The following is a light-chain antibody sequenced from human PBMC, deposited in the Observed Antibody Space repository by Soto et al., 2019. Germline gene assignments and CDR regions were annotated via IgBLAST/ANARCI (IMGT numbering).Light chain of an antibody. Sequence: EIVLTQSPGTLSLSPGERATLSCRASQSVSSSYLAWYQQKPGQAPRLRIYGASSRATGIPDRFSGSWSRTHCPLTISGLEPEEFAVDYCRQYGTAGDTCGQGTKLEIK. J-gene: IGKJ2*01. CDR3: RQYGTAGDT. V-gene: IGKV3-20*01. CDR2: GAS. CDR1: QSVSSSY.